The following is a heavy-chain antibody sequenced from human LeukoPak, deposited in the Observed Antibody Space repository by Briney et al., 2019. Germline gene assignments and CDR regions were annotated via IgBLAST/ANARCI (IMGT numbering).Heavy chain of an antibody. CDR1: GYTFTRYG. J-gene: IGHJ1*01. Sequence: GASVKVSCKASGYTFTRYGISWVRQAPGQGLEWMGWINPNSGGTKYAQRFQGRVTMTRDTSITTAYMELSGLRSDDTAVYYCARSVAEIRTSCSACAEYFHHWGQGTLIIVSP. V-gene: IGHV1-2*02. CDR2: INPNSGGT. CDR3: ARSVAEIRTSCSACAEYFHH. D-gene: IGHD2-2*01.